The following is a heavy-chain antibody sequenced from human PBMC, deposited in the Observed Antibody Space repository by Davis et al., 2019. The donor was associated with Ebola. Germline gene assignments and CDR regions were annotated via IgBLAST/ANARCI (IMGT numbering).Heavy chain of an antibody. D-gene: IGHD3-22*01. CDR1: GCTFSSYA. CDR2: IIPIFGTA. CDR3: ARGDDSSGYYYDYYFDY. Sequence: SVKVSCKASGCTFSSYAISWVRQAPGQGLEWMGGIIPIFGTANYAQKFQGRVTITADKSTSTAYMELSSLRSEDTAVYYCARGDDSSGYYYDYYFDYWGQGTLVTVSS. V-gene: IGHV1-69*06. J-gene: IGHJ4*02.